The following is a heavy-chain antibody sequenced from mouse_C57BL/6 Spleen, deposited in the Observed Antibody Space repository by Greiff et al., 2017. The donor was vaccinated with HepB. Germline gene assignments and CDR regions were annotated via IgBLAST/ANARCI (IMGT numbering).Heavy chain of an antibody. CDR2: IHPNSGST. CDR3: ARSLDYYAMDY. J-gene: IGHJ4*01. Sequence: QVQLQQPGAELVKPGASVKLSCKASGYTFTSYWMHWVKQRPGQGLEWIGMIHPNSGSTNYNEKFKSKATLTVDKSSSTAYMQLSSLTSEDSAVYYCARSLDYYAMDYWGQGTSVTVSS. D-gene: IGHD4-1*01. CDR1: GYTFTSYW. V-gene: IGHV1-64*01.